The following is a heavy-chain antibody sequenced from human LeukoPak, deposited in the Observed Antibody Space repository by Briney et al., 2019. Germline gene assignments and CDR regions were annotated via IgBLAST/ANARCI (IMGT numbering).Heavy chain of an antibody. V-gene: IGHV3-30*04. D-gene: IGHD1-26*01. J-gene: IGHJ4*02. Sequence: GGSLRLSCAVSGFTLSRYAMHWVRQAPGKGPEWVAVISYGGSIKYYADSVKGRFTISRDNSKNTVYLRLTSLRGEDTAVYYCARDLGELDDYWGQGTLVTVSS. CDR2: ISYGGSIK. CDR1: GFTLSRYA. CDR3: ARDLGELDDY.